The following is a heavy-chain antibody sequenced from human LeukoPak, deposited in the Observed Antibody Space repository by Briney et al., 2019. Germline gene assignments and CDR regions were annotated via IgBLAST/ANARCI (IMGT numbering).Heavy chain of an antibody. CDR3: PRGHLFFDY. Sequence: SETLSLTCAVYGGSFSGYYWSWIRQPPGKGLEWIGEINHSGSTNYNPSLKSRVTISVDTSKNQFSLKLSSVTAADTAVYYCPRGHLFFDYGGRGTLVTASS. CDR1: GGSFSGYY. V-gene: IGHV4-34*01. CDR2: INHSGST. J-gene: IGHJ4*02.